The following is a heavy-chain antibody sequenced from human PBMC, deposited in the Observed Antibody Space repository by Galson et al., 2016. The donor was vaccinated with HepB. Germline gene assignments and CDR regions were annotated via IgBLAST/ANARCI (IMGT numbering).Heavy chain of an antibody. CDR1: GITVSAYT. V-gene: IGHV3-21*06. D-gene: IGHD3-10*01. CDR2: ISHTFDYI. J-gene: IGHJ4*02. CDR3: ARVRDKNYGSGRYSTLDY. Sequence: SLRLSCAASGITVSAYTMTWVRQAPGKGLEWVSSISHTFDYIHYADSVKGRFIISRDNAKSSLYLQMNSLRAEDTAVYYCARVRDKNYGSGRYSTLDYWGQGTLVTVSS.